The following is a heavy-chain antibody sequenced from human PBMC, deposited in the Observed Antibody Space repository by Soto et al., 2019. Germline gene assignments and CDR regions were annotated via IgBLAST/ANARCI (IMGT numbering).Heavy chain of an antibody. CDR1: GYTFSTYG. V-gene: IGHV1-18*01. J-gene: IGHJ6*02. Sequence: QGQLVQSGAEVKQPGASVKVSCKASGYTFSTYGISWVRQAPGQGLEWMGWISGYNGDANYAQKFQGRVTMTIDTSTTTAYLELRRLTYDDTAVYFCAKNAHPPYYYYGMDVWGQGTTVTVSS. CDR3: AKNAHPPYYYYGMDV. CDR2: ISGYNGDA.